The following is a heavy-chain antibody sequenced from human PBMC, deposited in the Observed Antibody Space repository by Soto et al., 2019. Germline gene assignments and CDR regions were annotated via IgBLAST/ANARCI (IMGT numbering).Heavy chain of an antibody. V-gene: IGHV1-69*12. Sequence: QVQLVQSGAEVKKPGSSVKVSCKAAGGTFSSYAISWVRQAPGQVLGWMGGIIPIFGTANYAQKFQGRVTITAADPTRPAYMELISLRSEDTSVFYCSRDQDSRFVFTLLCFYSMDVWGQGTTVTVFS. J-gene: IGHJ6*02. CDR1: GGTFSSYA. CDR2: IIPIFGTA. D-gene: IGHD5-12*01. CDR3: SRDQDSRFVFTLLCFYSMDV.